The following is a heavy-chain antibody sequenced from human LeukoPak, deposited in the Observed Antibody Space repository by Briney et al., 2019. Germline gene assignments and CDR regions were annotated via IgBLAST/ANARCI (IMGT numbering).Heavy chain of an antibody. D-gene: IGHD3-22*01. CDR3: AKDGGNYYYDSSGYYDFDS. J-gene: IGHJ4*02. Sequence: GRSLRLSCAASGFTFSTYAMHWVRQAPGKGLQWVAVISYDGSNKYYADSVKGRFTISRDNSKNTLYLQMNSLRAEDTAVYYCAKDGGNYYYDSSGYYDFDSWGQGALVTVSS. CDR1: GFTFSTYA. V-gene: IGHV3-30*04. CDR2: ISYDGSNK.